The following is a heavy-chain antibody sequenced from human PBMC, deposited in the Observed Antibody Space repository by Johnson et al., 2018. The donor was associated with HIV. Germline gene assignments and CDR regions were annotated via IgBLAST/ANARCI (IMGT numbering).Heavy chain of an antibody. V-gene: IGHV3-23*04. CDR2: VSAGGDNT. CDR3: AKSSDEYSSSSDAFDI. CDR1: GFTFSSYA. Sequence: VQLVESGGGLVQPGGSLSLPCAASGFTFSSYAMDWFRQTPGKGLAWVSAVSAGGDNTYSAASVEGRFTISRDNSKNTLYLQMNSLKAEDTAVYYCAKSSDEYSSSSDAFDIWGQGTMVTVSS. J-gene: IGHJ3*02. D-gene: IGHD6-6*01.